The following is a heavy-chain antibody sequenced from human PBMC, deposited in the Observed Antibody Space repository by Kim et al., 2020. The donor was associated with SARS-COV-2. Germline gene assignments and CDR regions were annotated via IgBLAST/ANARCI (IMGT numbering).Heavy chain of an antibody. J-gene: IGHJ3*02. V-gene: IGHV4-4*02. CDR3: ARDNRELVIHAFDI. D-gene: IGHD3-9*01. Sequence: NPSLKSRVTISVDKSKKQFSLKLSSVTAADTAVYYCARDNRELVIHAFDIWGQGTMVTVSS.